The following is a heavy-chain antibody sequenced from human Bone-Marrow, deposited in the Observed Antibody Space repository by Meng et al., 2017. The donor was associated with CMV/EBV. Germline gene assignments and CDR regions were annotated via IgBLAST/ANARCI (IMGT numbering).Heavy chain of an antibody. J-gene: IGHJ6*02. CDR3: AWGLCSSNSCYPAPDPNPPYGMDV. V-gene: IGHV1-69*10. CDR2: IIPILGIA. CDR1: GGTFSSYA. D-gene: IGHD2-2*01. Sequence: SSVKVSCKASGGTFSSYAISWVRQAPGQGLEWMGGIIPILGIANYAQKFQGRVTITADKSTSTAYMGLSSLRSEDTDVYYCAWGLCSSNSCYPAPDPNPPYGMDVWGQGTTVTVSS.